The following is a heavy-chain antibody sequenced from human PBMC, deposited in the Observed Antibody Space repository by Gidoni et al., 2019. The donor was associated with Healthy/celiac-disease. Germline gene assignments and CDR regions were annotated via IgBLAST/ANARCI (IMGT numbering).Heavy chain of an antibody. J-gene: IGHJ6*02. Sequence: QIQLVQSGPVVTKPRTSVTLSCKASAFTFTSSTVQWVRQARGQRLEWIGWIVVGSGNTNDAQKFQERVTITRDMSTSTAYRELSSLRSEDTAVYYCAAGPVTTIFGGASRGGMDVWGQGTTVTVSS. D-gene: IGHD3-3*01. CDR2: IVVGSGNT. CDR1: AFTFTSST. CDR3: AAGPVTTIFGGASRGGMDV. V-gene: IGHV1-58*01.